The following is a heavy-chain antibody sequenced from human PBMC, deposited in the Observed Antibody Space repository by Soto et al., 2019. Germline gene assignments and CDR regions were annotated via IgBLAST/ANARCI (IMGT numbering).Heavy chain of an antibody. CDR3: ARVPRGGWPYYFDL. CDR1: GGSISSSNYY. J-gene: IGHJ4*02. CDR2: IDYSGTS. Sequence: SETLSLTCIVSGGSISSSNYYWGWIRQSPGKGLEWIASIDYSGTSNHNPSLQSRVAISADTSRNQLSLRLNSVTAADTAVYYCARVPRGGWPYYFDLWGQGALVTVSS. D-gene: IGHD6-19*01. V-gene: IGHV4-39*07.